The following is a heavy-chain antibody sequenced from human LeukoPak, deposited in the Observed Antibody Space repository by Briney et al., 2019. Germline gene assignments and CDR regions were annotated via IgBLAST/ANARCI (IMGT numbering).Heavy chain of an antibody. V-gene: IGHV3-7*05. D-gene: IGHD1-26*01. J-gene: IGHJ4*02. CDR3: AKYFRADSGNYYRSFDY. Sequence: PGGSLRLSCAVSGFTFSDNWMSWVRQALAKGLEWVADIKEDGSEKNYVDSVKGRFTISRDNAKNSLYLQMNSLRAEDTAVYYCAKYFRADSGNYYRSFDYWGQGTLVTVSS. CDR2: IKEDGSEK. CDR1: GFTFSDNW.